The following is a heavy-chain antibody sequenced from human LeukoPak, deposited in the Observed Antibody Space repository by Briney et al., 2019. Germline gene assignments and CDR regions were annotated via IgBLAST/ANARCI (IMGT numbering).Heavy chain of an antibody. J-gene: IGHJ4*02. V-gene: IGHV1-69*05. D-gene: IGHD6-13*01. CDR3: ARVRIAAAYRPFDY. CDR1: GGTFSSYA. Sequence: SSVKVSCKASGGTFSSYAISWVRQAPGQGLEWMGGIIPIFGTANYAQKFQGRVTITTDESTSTVYMELSSLRSEDTAVYYCARVRIAAAYRPFDYWGQGTLVTVSS. CDR2: IIPIFGTA.